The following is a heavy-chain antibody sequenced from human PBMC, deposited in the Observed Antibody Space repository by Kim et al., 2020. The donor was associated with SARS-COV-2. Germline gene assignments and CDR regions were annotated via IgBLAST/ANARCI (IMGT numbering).Heavy chain of an antibody. CDR3: AKDIGGGQWVMVRGVIKRGYYYGMDV. J-gene: IGHJ6*02. V-gene: IGHV3-43D*03. D-gene: IGHD3-10*01. CDR1: GFTFDDYA. Sequence: GGSLRLSCAASGFTFDDYAMHWVRQAPGKGLEWVSLISWDGGSTYYADSVKGRFTISRDNSKNSLYLQMNSLRAEDTALYYCAKDIGGGQWVMVRGVIKRGYYYGMDVWGQGATVTVSS. CDR2: ISWDGGST.